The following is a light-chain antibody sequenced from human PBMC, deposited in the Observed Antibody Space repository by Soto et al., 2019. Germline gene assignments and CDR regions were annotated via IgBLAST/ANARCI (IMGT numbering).Light chain of an antibody. Sequence: TLSLSPGERATLSCRASQSVSSSYLAWYQQKPGQAPRLLIYGASSRATGIPDRFSGSGSGTDFTLTISSLEPEDFAVYYCQQRSNWPPVFTFGPGTKVDIK. CDR3: QQRSNWPPVFT. CDR2: GAS. CDR1: QSVSSSY. V-gene: IGKV3D-20*02. J-gene: IGKJ3*01.